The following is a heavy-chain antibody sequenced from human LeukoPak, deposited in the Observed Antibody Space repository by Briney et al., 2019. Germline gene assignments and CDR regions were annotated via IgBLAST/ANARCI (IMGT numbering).Heavy chain of an antibody. CDR3: ARDLRGIAVAGRLDY. V-gene: IGHV6-1*01. CDR2: TDYRSKWYN. J-gene: IGHJ4*02. CDR1: GDSVSSNSAA. D-gene: IGHD6-19*01. Sequence: SQTLSLTCAISGDSVSSNSAAWNWIRQSPSRGLEWLGRTDYRSKWYNDYAVSVKSRISNNPVSSKNQCSLQLNSVAPEDTAVYYCARDLRGIAVAGRLDYWGQGTLVTVSS.